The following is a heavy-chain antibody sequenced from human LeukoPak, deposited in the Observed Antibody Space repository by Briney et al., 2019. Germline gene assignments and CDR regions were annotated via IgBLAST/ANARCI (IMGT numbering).Heavy chain of an antibody. V-gene: IGHV3-53*01. J-gene: IGHJ2*01. Sequence: GGSLRLSCAASGLTVSSNYMSWVRQAPGKGLEWVSVIYSGGSTNYADSVKGRFTISRDNSKNTLYLQMNSLRAEDTAVYYCARASEATRDWYFDLWGRGTLVTVSS. CDR2: IYSGGST. CDR1: GLTVSSNY. CDR3: ARASEATRDWYFDL. D-gene: IGHD6-6*01.